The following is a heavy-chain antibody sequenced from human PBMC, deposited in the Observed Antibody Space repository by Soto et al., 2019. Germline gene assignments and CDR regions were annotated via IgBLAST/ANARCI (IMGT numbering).Heavy chain of an antibody. CDR1: GGSISSGGYS. J-gene: IGHJ4*02. CDR2: IYHSGST. D-gene: IGHD3-22*01. Sequence: PSETLSLTCAVSGGSISSGGYSWSWIRQPPGKGLEWIGYIYHSGSTYYNPSLKSRVTISVDRSKNQFSLKLSSVTAADTAVYYCARGGSGYYYSFDYWGQGTLVTVSS. CDR3: ARGGSGYYYSFDY. V-gene: IGHV4-30-2*01.